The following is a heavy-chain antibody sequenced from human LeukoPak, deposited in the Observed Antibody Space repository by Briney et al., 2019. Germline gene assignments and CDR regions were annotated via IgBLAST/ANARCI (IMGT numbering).Heavy chain of an antibody. D-gene: IGHD6-13*01. V-gene: IGHV3-33*01. J-gene: IGHJ4*02. CDR2: IWYDESNK. CDR1: GFTFSSYG. Sequence: GGSLRLSCAASGFTFSSYGMHWVRQAPGKGLEWVAVIWYDESNKYYADSVKGRITISRDNSKNTLYLQMNSLRAEDTAVYYCARDRLGIAAAGTLDYWGQGTLVTVSS. CDR3: ARDRLGIAAAGTLDY.